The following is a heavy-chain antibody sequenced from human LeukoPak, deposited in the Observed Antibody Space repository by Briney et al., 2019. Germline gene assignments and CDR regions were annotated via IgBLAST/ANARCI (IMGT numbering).Heavy chain of an antibody. CDR3: AREGAAMAPRYFDH. CDR1: GFTFSSYW. J-gene: IGHJ4*02. Sequence: GGSLRLSCAASGFTFSSYWMLWVRQIPGKGLLWASRIKNDGSTTTYADSVKGRFTISRDNAKNMLYLQMNSLRPEDTAVYYCAREGAAMAPRYFDHWGQGTLVTVSS. V-gene: IGHV3-74*01. D-gene: IGHD5-18*01. CDR2: IKNDGSTT.